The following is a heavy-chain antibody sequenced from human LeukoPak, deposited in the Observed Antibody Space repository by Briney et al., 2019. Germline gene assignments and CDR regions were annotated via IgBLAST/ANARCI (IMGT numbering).Heavy chain of an antibody. CDR1: GFTFDDYG. D-gene: IGHD5-18*01. J-gene: IGHJ4*02. CDR2: INWNGGST. CDR3: AREAYRIQLWSPQGFDY. Sequence: GGSLRLSCAASGFTFDDYGMSWVRQAPGKGLEWVSGINWNGGSTGYADSVKGRFTISRDNAKNSLYLQVNSLRAEDTALYYCAREAYRIQLWSPQGFDYWGQGTLVTVSS. V-gene: IGHV3-20*04.